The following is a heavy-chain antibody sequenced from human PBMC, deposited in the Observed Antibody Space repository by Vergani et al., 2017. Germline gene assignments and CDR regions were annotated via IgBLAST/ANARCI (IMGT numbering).Heavy chain of an antibody. D-gene: IGHD3-22*01. V-gene: IGHV1-18*04. J-gene: IGHJ4*02. CDR1: GYTFTSYG. CDR3: ARAQDYDDSSGHFDY. Sequence: QVQLVQSGAEVKKPGASVKVSCKASGYTFTSYGISWVRQAPGQGLEWMGWISAYNGNTNYAQKVQGRVTMTTDTATSTAYMELRSLRSDDTAVYYYARAQDYDDSSGHFDYWGQGTLVTVSS. CDR2: ISAYNGNT.